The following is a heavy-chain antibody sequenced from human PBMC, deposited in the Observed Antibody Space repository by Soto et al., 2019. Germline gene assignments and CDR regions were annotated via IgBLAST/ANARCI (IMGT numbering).Heavy chain of an antibody. D-gene: IGHD2-21*02. V-gene: IGHV2-5*02. CDR3: VHSRCGGDCLQSYSSHYYYGMDV. Sequence: QITLKESGPTLVKPTQTLTLTCTFSGFSLSTGGLGVGWIRQPPGKALEWLALLYWDDDKRYSPSLKSRLTNAKDTSKNQVVLTMTNMDPVDTATYYCVHSRCGGDCLQSYSSHYYYGMDVWGQGTTVTVSS. CDR1: GFSLSTGGLG. J-gene: IGHJ6*02. CDR2: LYWDDDK.